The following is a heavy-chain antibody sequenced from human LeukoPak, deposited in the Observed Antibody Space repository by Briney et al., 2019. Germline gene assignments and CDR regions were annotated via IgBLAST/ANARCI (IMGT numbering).Heavy chain of an antibody. CDR1: GVSISNSSYF. CDR2: IYYSGSI. D-gene: IGHD3-10*01. J-gene: IGHJ4*02. Sequence: SETLSLTCTVSGVSISNSSYFWGWIRQPPGKGLEYIGTIYYSGSIAYNPSLKSRMTIYLDTSKNQVSLTLRSVTAADTGVYYCTSPLPNTMGLGYWGQGTQVTVSS. CDR3: TSPLPNTMGLGY. V-gene: IGHV4-39*01.